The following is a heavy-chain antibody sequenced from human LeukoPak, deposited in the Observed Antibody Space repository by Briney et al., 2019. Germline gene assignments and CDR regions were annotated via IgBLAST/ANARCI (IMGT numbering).Heavy chain of an antibody. CDR1: GGTFSSYA. Sequence: SVKVSCKASGGTFSSYAISWVRQAPGQGLVWMGGIIPIFGTANYAQKFQGRVTITADESTSTAYMELSSLRSEDTAVYYCARVRRYFYYGMDVWGQGTTVTVSS. CDR2: IIPIFGTA. CDR3: ARVRRYFYYGMDV. V-gene: IGHV1-69*13. J-gene: IGHJ6*02.